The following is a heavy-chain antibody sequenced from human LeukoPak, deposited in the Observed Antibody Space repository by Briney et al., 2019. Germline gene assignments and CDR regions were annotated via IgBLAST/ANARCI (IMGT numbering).Heavy chain of an antibody. CDR3: ATSRWLYNWFDP. CDR1: GGTFSSYA. Sequence: SVKVSCKASGGTFSSYAISWVRQAPGQGLEWMGGIIPIFGTANYAQKFQGRITITADESTSTAYMELSSLRSDDTAVYYCATSRWLYNWFDPRGQGTLVTVSS. V-gene: IGHV1-69*13. CDR2: IIPIFGTA. J-gene: IGHJ5*02. D-gene: IGHD4-23*01.